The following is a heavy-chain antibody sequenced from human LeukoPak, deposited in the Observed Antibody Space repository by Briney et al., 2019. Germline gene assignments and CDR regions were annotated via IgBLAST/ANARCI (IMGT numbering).Heavy chain of an antibody. CDR1: GYTFTSYG. Sequence: GASVKVSCKASGYTFTSYGISWVRQAPGQGLEWMGWISAYNGNTNYAQKLQGRVTMTTDTSTSTAYMELRSLRSDDTAVYCCARAPSNYDILTGYYDYWGQGTLVTVSS. CDR2: ISAYNGNT. D-gene: IGHD3-9*01. V-gene: IGHV1-18*04. J-gene: IGHJ4*02. CDR3: ARAPSNYDILTGYYDY.